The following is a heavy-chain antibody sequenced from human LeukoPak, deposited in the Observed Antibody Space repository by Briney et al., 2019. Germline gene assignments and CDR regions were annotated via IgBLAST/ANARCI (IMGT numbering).Heavy chain of an antibody. V-gene: IGHV3-7*01. D-gene: IGHD5-18*01. CDR2: IKEDGSEK. CDR1: GFTFSSYW. Sequence: PGGSLRLSCAASGFTFSSYWMSWVRQAPGKGLEWVANIKEDGSEKYYVDSVKGRFTISRDNAKNSLYMQMNSLRAEDTAVYYCAKDGRLGGYSYGYLDYWGQGTLVTVSS. J-gene: IGHJ4*02. CDR3: AKDGRLGGYSYGYLDY.